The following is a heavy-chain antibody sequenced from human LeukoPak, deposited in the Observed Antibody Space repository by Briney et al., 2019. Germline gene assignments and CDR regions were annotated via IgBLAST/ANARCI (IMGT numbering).Heavy chain of an antibody. CDR2: IIPIFGTA. CDR3: ARAPRIGDFWSGYYWLWLDP. D-gene: IGHD3-3*01. Sequence: GASVKVSCKASGGTFSSYAISWVRQAPGQGLEWMGRIIPIFGTANYAQKSQGRVTITTDESTSTAYMELSSLRSEDTAVYYCARAPRIGDFWSGYYWLWLDPWGQGTLVTVSS. V-gene: IGHV1-69*05. J-gene: IGHJ5*02. CDR1: GGTFSSYA.